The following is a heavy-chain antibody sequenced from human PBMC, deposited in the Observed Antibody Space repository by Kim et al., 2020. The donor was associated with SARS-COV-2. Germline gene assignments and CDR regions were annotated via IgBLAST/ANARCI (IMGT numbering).Heavy chain of an antibody. J-gene: IGHJ6*02. CDR3: TRTHYTGSGTAYGMGI. V-gene: IGHV3-73*01. D-gene: IGHD3-10*01. CDR1: GVKFSDSN. CDR2: IGWKANNYAT. Sequence: GGSLRLSCAGSGVKFSDSNVHWVRQASGKGLEWVGRIGWKANNYATAYGAPMKCRFTSSKDDSKNTTYLQMNSLKTEDMAVYYCTRTHYTGSGTAYGMGIWGQGATVT.